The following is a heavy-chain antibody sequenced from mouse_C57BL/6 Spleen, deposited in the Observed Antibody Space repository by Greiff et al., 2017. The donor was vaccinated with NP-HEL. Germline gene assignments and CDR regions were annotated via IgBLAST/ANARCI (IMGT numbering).Heavy chain of an antibody. CDR3: AKEPYYYGSSANYFDY. V-gene: IGHV1-78*01. CDR2: IYPRDGST. Sequence: VKLLESDAELVKPGASVKISCKVSGYTFTDHTIHWMKQRPEQGLEWIGYIYPRDGSTKYNEKFKGKATLTADKSSSTAYMQLNSLTSEDSAVYCGAKEPYYYGSSANYFDYWGQGTTLTVSS. J-gene: IGHJ2*01. D-gene: IGHD1-1*01. CDR1: GYTFTDHT.